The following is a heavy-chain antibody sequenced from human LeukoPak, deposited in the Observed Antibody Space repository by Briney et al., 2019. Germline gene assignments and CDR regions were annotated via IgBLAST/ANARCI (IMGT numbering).Heavy chain of an antibody. CDR1: GGSTSNSNFY. D-gene: IGHD3-22*01. Sequence: SETLSLTCTVSGGSTSNSNFYWGWIRQPPGKGLEWIGSIHYSGNTYYNPSLRSRVSISVDTSKNQFSLKLNSVTAADTTVYYCARQVSMHDTTGYYWRQDWNFDYWGQGTLVTVSS. V-gene: IGHV4-39*01. CDR3: ARQVSMHDTTGYYWRQDWNFDY. CDR2: IHYSGNT. J-gene: IGHJ4*02.